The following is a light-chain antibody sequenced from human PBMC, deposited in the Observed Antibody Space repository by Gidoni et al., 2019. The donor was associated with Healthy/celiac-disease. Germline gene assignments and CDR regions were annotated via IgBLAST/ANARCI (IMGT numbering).Light chain of an antibody. Sequence: DIQMTQSPSSLSASVGDRVTITCQASQDISNYLNWYQQKPGEAPKLLIYDASNLETGVPSRCSGSGSGTDFTFTISSLQPEDIATYYCQQYDNRPPLTFGGGTKVEIK. CDR1: QDISNY. J-gene: IGKJ4*01. CDR2: DAS. CDR3: QQYDNRPPLT. V-gene: IGKV1-33*01.